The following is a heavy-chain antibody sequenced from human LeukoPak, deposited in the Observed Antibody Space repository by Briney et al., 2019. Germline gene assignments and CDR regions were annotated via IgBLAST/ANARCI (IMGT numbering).Heavy chain of an antibody. J-gene: IGHJ3*02. D-gene: IGHD3-22*01. CDR1: GFTFSSYN. V-gene: IGHV3-13*01. CDR3: ARRGDSRGYYDAFDI. CDR2: VGTAGDT. Sequence: GGSLRLSCTASGFTFSSYNMHWVRQPTGKGLEWVSAVGTAGDTYYPGSVKGRFTISRENAKNSLYLQMNSLRAGDTAVYYCARRGDSRGYYDAFDIWGQGTMGTVSS.